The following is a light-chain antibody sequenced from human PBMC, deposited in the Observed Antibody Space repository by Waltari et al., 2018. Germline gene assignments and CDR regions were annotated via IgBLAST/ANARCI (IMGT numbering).Light chain of an antibody. CDR1: HSNIGNNY. J-gene: IGLJ7*01. CDR3: GTWDSSLSGAV. Sequence: QSVLTQPPSVSAAPGQRVTISCSGGHSNIGNNYVSWYRHFPGTAPKLLIYEDSGRPSGVPGRFSGSKSGTSATLDITGLQAGDEADYYCGTWDSSLSGAVFGGGTHLTVL. CDR2: EDS. V-gene: IGLV1-51*02.